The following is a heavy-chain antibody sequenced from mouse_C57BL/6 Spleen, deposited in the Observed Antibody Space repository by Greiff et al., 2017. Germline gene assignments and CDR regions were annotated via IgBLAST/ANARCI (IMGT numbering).Heavy chain of an antibody. CDR1: GYSITSGYY. CDR2: ISYDGSN. CDR3: ARGAYGPWFAY. D-gene: IGHD1-1*02. Sequence: EVQLVESGPGLVKPCQSLSLTCSVTGYSITSGYYWNWIRQFPGNKLEWMGYISYDGSNNYNPSLKNRISITRDTSKNQFFLKLNSVTTEDTATYYCARGAYGPWFAYWGQGTLVTVSA. V-gene: IGHV3-6*01. J-gene: IGHJ3*01.